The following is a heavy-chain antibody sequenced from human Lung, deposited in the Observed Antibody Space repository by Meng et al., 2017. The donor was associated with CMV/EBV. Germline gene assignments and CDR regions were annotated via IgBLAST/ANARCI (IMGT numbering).Heavy chain of an antibody. J-gene: IGHJ5*01. D-gene: IGHD3-22*01. V-gene: IGHV3-30*02. CDR1: GFTFSSYG. CDR2: IRYDGSNK. CDR3: AKDASRGYCSAS. Sequence: GESLKISCAASGFTFSSYGMHWVRQAPGKGLEWVAFIRYDGSNKYYADSVKGRFTISRDNSKNTLYLQMNSLRAEDTAVYYCAKDASRGYCSASWGQGTLVTVSS.